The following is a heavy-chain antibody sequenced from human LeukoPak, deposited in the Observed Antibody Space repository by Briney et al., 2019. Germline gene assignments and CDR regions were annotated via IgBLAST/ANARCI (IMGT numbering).Heavy chain of an antibody. Sequence: ISWDGGSTYYADSVKGRFTISRDNSKNSLYLQMNSLRTEDTALYYCAKDRSYDSSGNPFDYWGQGTLVTVSS. CDR2: ISWDGGST. CDR3: AKDRSYDSSGNPFDY. D-gene: IGHD3-22*01. V-gene: IGHV3-43*01. J-gene: IGHJ4*02.